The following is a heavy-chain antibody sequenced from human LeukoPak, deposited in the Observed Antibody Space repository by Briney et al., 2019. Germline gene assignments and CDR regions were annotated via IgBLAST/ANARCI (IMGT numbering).Heavy chain of an antibody. CDR3: ARGRRQKPYYMDV. Sequence: SETLSLTCAVYGGSFSGYYWSWLRQPPGKGLEWIGEINHSGSTNYNPSLKSRVTISVDTSKNQFSLTLSSVTAADTAVYYCARGRRQKPYYMDVWGKGTTVTVSS. J-gene: IGHJ6*03. CDR1: GGSFSGYY. V-gene: IGHV4-34*01. CDR2: INHSGST.